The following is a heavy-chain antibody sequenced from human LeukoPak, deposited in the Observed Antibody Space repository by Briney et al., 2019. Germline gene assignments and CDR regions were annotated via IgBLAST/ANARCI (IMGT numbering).Heavy chain of an antibody. D-gene: IGHD2-2*01. J-gene: IGHJ4*02. V-gene: IGHV4-59*12. CDR2: IYYSGST. CDR3: ARGGIVVVGYYFDY. Sequence: PSETLSLTCTVSGGSISSYYWSWIRQPPGKGLEWIGYIYYSGSTNYNPSLKSRVTISVDTSKNQFSLKLSSVTAADTAVYYCARGGIVVVGYYFDYWGQGTLVTVSS. CDR1: GGSISSYY.